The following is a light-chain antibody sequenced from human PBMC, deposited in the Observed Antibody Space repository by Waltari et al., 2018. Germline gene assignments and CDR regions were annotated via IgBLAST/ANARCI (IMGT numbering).Light chain of an antibody. CDR3: QQNSNVPPT. CDR1: QSIGPY. J-gene: IGKJ1*01. CDR2: DAS. Sequence: IEMTQSPSSLSASVGDRVIITCRASQSIGPYINWYQQKPGTATKLLIYDASILQTGVPSKFSGSGSGTVFTLTISSLQPEDFATYYCQQNSNVPPTFGLGTKVEIK. V-gene: IGKV1-39*01.